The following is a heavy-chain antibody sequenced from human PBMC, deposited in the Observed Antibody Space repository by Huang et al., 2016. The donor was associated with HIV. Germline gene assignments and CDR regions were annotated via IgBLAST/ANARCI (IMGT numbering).Heavy chain of an antibody. J-gene: IGHJ4*02. CDR3: AKDGYYHDSSGPYFFDY. CDR2: INGVAYKT. CDR1: GFSFSNYA. Sequence: EVQVVESGGDLIQPGGSLRLSCAASGFSFSNYAMSWVRKAPGKGLEWGSGINGVAYKTYYAESVKGRFTISKDNSKKALYLQMNSLRVEDTAVYYCAKDGYYHDSSGPYFFDYWGQGTLVTVSS. D-gene: IGHD3-22*01. V-gene: IGHV3-23*04.